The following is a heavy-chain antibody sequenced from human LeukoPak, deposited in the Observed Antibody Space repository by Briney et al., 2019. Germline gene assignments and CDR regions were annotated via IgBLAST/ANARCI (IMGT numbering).Heavy chain of an antibody. Sequence: GGPVKVSCKVSGYTLTELSMHWVRQAPGKGLEWMGGFDPEDGETIYAQKFQGRVTMTEDTSTDTAYMELSSLRSEDTAVYYCATFRREQWLALVTGHFDYWGQGTLVTVSS. CDR3: ATFRREQWLALVTGHFDY. CDR1: GYTLTELS. CDR2: FDPEDGET. J-gene: IGHJ4*02. D-gene: IGHD6-19*01. V-gene: IGHV1-24*01.